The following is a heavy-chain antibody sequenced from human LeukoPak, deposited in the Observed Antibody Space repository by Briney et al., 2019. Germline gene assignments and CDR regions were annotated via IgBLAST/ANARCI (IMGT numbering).Heavy chain of an antibody. D-gene: IGHD1-26*01. J-gene: IGHJ5*02. CDR1: GYTFTSYD. Sequence: GASVKVSCKASGYTFTSYDINWVRQATGQGLEWMGWMNPSSGNTGYAQKFQGRVTMTRNTSISTAYMELSSLRSEDTAVYYCARGEDIVGANIDPWGQGTLVTVSS. CDR3: ARGEDIVGANIDP. V-gene: IGHV1-8*01. CDR2: MNPSSGNT.